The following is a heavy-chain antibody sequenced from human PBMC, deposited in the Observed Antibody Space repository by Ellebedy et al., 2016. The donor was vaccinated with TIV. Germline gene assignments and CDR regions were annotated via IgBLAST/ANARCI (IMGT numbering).Heavy chain of an antibody. CDR1: GGTISSTNYY. D-gene: IGHD5-12*01. CDR2: IYHSGST. Sequence: SETLSLTXNVSGGTISSTNYYWGWIRQSPEKGLEWIGSIYHSGSTYYNPSLKSRLTISLDMTKNQFSLRLDSVTAADTAVYYCASSPSGYEIPYWGQGTLVTVSS. J-gene: IGHJ4*02. CDR3: ASSPSGYEIPY. V-gene: IGHV4-39*07.